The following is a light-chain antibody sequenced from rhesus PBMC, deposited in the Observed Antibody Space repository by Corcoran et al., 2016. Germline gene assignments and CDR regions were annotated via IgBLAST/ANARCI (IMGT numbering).Light chain of an antibody. V-gene: IGKV3-31*02. J-gene: IGKJ1*01. CDR3: QETSNLWT. Sequence: EIVMTQSPATLSLSPGETATIACRTSQSVSTFFAWYQQKPGQGPRLLSYTASSRATGVPDRFSVSGSGTDFTLTISSLEPEDFAVYYCQETSNLWTFGQGTKVEIQ. CDR2: TAS. CDR1: QSVSTF.